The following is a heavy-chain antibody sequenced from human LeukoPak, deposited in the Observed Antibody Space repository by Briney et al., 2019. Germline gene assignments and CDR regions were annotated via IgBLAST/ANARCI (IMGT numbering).Heavy chain of an antibody. J-gene: IGHJ4*02. Sequence: GGSLRLSCAASGFTLSSYNMKWVRQAPGEGLEWVSSISRTGTYIYYADSVKGRFTVSRDNAQNSLYLQMNSLRVEDTAVYYCARVLETDCTGGSCYSGLDYWGQGTLVTVSS. CDR3: ARVLETDCTGGSCYSGLDY. CDR2: ISRTGTYI. D-gene: IGHD2-15*01. CDR1: GFTLSSYN. V-gene: IGHV3-21*01.